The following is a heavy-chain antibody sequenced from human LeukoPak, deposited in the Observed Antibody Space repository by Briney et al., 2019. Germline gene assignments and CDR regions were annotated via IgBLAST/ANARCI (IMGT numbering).Heavy chain of an antibody. CDR1: GFTVSSNY. CDR2: IYSGGST. CDR3: ARDLSDNYTIDY. D-gene: IGHD1-1*01. J-gene: IGHJ4*02. V-gene: IGHV3-53*01. Sequence: GGSLRLSCAASGFTVSSNYMSWVRQAPGKGLEWVSVIYSGGSTYYADSVKGRFTISRDNAKNSVYLQINSLRAEDTALYYCARDLSDNYTIDYWGQGTLVTVSS.